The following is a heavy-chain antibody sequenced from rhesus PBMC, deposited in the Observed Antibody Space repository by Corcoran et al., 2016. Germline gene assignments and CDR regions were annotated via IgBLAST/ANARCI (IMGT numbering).Heavy chain of an antibody. V-gene: IGHV4-173*01. CDR1: GGSISSNY. J-gene: IGHJ4*01. Sequence: QLQLQESGPGLVKPSETLSLTCAVSGGSISSNYWSWIRQPPGKGLEGIGRISGRGARTDDNPARRSRGTSSTYTSKNQFSLKLSDVTAADTAVYYGARVKYSGGWPIDYWGPGVLVTVSS. CDR2: ISGRGART. CDR3: ARVKYSGGWPIDY. D-gene: IGHD6-37*01.